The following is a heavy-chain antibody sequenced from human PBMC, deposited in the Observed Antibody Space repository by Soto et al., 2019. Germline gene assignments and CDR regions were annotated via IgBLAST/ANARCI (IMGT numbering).Heavy chain of an antibody. CDR1: GGSISSSSYY. J-gene: IGHJ5*02. Sequence: SETLSLTCTVSGGSISSSSYYWGWIRQPPGKGLEWIGSIYYSGSTYYNPSLKSRVTISVDTSKNQFSLKLSSVTAADTAVYYCARHATSLFDPWGQGTLVTVSS. V-gene: IGHV4-39*01. CDR3: ARHATSLFDP. CDR2: IYYSGST.